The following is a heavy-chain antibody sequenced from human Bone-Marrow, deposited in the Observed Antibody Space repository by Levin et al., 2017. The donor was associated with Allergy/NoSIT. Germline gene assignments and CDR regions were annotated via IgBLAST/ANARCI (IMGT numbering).Heavy chain of an antibody. Sequence: NPSETLSLTCSVSAGFISSSSYYWGWIRQTPGKGLEWIGSIHYSGIKYHNPSLKSRVTISVETSKNQFSLKLSSVTAADTAVYYCARHNGGRGITTIRGVIGYWGQGTLVTVSS. J-gene: IGHJ4*02. D-gene: IGHD3-10*01. CDR3: ARHNGGRGITTIRGVIGY. CDR1: AGFISSSSYY. CDR2: IHYSGIK. V-gene: IGHV4-39*01.